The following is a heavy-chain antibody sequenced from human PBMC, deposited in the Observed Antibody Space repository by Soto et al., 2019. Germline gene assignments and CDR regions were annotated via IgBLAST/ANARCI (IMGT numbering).Heavy chain of an antibody. CDR3: AGGSIVVISRDWLDP. CDR2: ISDGGSNK. CDR1: GFTFSNYG. D-gene: IGHD3-22*01. J-gene: IGHJ5*02. V-gene: IGHV3-30*03. Sequence: QVQLVESGGGVVQPGRSLRLSCTASGFTFSNYGMHWVRQAPGKGLEWVAVISDGGSNKDYADSVRGRFTISRDNSKNTLYLQMNSLTAQDTAMYYCAGGSIVVISRDWLDPWGQGTLVTVSS.